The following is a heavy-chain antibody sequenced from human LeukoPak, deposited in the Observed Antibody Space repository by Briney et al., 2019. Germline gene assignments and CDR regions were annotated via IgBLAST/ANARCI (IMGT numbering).Heavy chain of an antibody. CDR1: GFTFSDYY. J-gene: IGHJ6*02. Sequence: GGSLRLSCAASGFTFSDYYMGWIRQAPGKGLEWVSCISSSGSTIYYADSVKGRFTISRDNAKNSLYLQMNSLRAEDTAVYYCARSRGVATIPYGMDVWGQGTTVTVSS. D-gene: IGHD5-12*01. V-gene: IGHV3-11*01. CDR2: ISSSGSTI. CDR3: ARSRGVATIPYGMDV.